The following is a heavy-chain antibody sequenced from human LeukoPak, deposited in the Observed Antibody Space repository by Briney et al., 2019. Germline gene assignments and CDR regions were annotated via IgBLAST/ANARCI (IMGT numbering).Heavy chain of an antibody. CDR2: IKHDGSEE. CDR1: GFTFSSYW. J-gene: IGHJ3*02. Sequence: PGGSLRLSCAASGFTFSSYWMTWVRQAPGKGLEWVANIKHDGSEEYYVDSVKGRFTISRDNAKNSLYLQMNSLRAEDTAVYYCARENFYDSSGYDAFDIWGQGTMVTVSS. D-gene: IGHD3-22*01. CDR3: ARENFYDSSGYDAFDI. V-gene: IGHV3-7*01.